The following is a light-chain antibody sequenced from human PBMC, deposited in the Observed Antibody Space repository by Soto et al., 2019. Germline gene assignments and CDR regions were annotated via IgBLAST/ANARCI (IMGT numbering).Light chain of an antibody. V-gene: IGKV3-20*01. CDR3: QQYDNSPIP. CDR1: QSISSSF. Sequence: EIVMTQSPAALSVSKGERASLSCGASQSISSSFLAWYQQKPGQAPRLLIYGASSRATGIPDRFSGTGSETDFTLTISRLEPEDFAVYYCQQYDNSPIPFGQVTRLAIK. CDR2: GAS. J-gene: IGKJ5*01.